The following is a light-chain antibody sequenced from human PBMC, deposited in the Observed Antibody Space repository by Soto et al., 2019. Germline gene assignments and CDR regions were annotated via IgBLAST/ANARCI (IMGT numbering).Light chain of an antibody. V-gene: IGKV3-20*01. CDR3: QQYGSPPT. CDR2: GAS. Sequence: EIVLAQSPSTLSLSPGGGATLSCTASQSISSNFLAWYQQKRGQAPRLLIHGASNRATGIPDRFSGGGSGTDFTLTSSRMAPEDFAVYDCQQYGSPPTFGQGTKVDIK. CDR1: QSISSNF. J-gene: IGKJ1*01.